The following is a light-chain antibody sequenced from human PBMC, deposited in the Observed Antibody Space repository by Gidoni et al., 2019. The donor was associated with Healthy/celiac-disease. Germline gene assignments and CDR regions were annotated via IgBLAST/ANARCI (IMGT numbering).Light chain of an antibody. CDR3: QQSYSTLT. CDR2: AAS. J-gene: IGKJ3*01. Sequence: DIQMTQSPSSLSASVGDRVTIPCRASQSISSYLNWYQQKPGKAPKLLSYAASSLQSGVPSRFSGSGSGTDFTLTISSLQPEDFATYYCQQSYSTLTFGPGTKVDIK. V-gene: IGKV1-39*01. CDR1: QSISSY.